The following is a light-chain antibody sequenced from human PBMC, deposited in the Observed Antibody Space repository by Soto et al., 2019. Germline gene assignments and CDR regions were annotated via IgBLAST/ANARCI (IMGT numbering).Light chain of an antibody. CDR3: QQRSIWPLT. Sequence: EIVLTQSPATLSLSPGERATLSCRASQSVSSFLAWYQQKPGQAPRLLIYDAPNRATGIPARFSGSGSGTDFTLTISSLEPEDFVVYYCQQRSIWPLTFGGGTKVEIK. V-gene: IGKV3-11*01. CDR1: QSVSSF. J-gene: IGKJ4*01. CDR2: DAP.